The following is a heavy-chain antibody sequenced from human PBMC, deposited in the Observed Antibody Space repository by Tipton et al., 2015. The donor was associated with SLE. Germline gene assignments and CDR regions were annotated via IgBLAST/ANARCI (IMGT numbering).Heavy chain of an antibody. D-gene: IGHD3-3*01. V-gene: IGHV4-34*01. Sequence: TLSLTCAVYDGSLSGYYWSWIRQSPGKGLEWIGEINHSGSTKYSSSLRSRVTIPVDTFKNQFSLKLRSVTASDVAVYYCARGSYDLSPTGVSPNPRYFDYWGQGTLVTVSS. CDR1: DGSLSGYY. J-gene: IGHJ4*02. CDR3: ARGSYDLSPTGVSPNPRYFDY. CDR2: INHSGST.